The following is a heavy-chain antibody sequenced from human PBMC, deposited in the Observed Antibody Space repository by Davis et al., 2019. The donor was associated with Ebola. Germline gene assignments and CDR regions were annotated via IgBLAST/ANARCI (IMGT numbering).Heavy chain of an antibody. CDR3: AIIQYQLLFDAFDI. CDR2: MNPDSGNT. CDR1: GGTFYSYA. J-gene: IGHJ3*02. D-gene: IGHD2-2*01. Sequence: ASVKVSCKASGGTFYSYAISWVRQATGQGLEWMGWMNPDSGNTGYAQKFQGRVTMTEDTSTDTAYMELSSLRSEDTAVYYCAIIQYQLLFDAFDIWGQGTMVTVSS. V-gene: IGHV1-8*02.